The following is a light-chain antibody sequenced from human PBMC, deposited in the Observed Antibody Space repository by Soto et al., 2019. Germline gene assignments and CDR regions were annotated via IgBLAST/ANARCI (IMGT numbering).Light chain of an antibody. CDR2: GVS. J-gene: IGKJ4*01. CDR1: QSVTNSY. Sequence: EIVLTQSPGTVSLSPGERATLSCRASQSVTNSYLAWYQQKPGQAPRLLIYGVSSRATGIPDRFSGSGAGTDFTLTISRLEPEDFAVYYCQQYGDSPLTFGGGTKVDIK. CDR3: QQYGDSPLT. V-gene: IGKV3-20*01.